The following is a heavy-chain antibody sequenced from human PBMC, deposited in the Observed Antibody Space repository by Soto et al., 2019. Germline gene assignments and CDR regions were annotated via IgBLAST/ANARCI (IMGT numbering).Heavy chain of an antibody. D-gene: IGHD3-10*02. J-gene: IGHJ3*02. Sequence: GGSLRLSCAASGFTFSSYAMSWVRQAPGKGLEWVSVIYSGGSTYYADSVKGRFTISRDNSKNTLYLQMNSLRAEDTAVYYCASSYYVQDAFDIWGQGTMVTVSS. V-gene: IGHV3-53*01. CDR2: IYSGGST. CDR3: ASSYYVQDAFDI. CDR1: GFTFSSYA.